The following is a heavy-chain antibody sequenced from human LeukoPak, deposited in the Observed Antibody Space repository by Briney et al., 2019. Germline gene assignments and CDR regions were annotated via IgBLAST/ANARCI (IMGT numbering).Heavy chain of an antibody. V-gene: IGHV4-34*01. CDR2: INHSGST. CDR1: GGSFSGYY. Sequence: SETLSLTCAVYGGSFSGYYWSWIRQPPGKGLEWIGEINHSGSTNYNPSLKSRVTISVDTSKNQFSLKLSSVTAADTAVYYCARGPRVRLYCSGGSCYSTYSDYWGQGTLVTVSS. J-gene: IGHJ4*02. D-gene: IGHD2-15*01. CDR3: ARGPRVRLYCSGGSCYSTYSDY.